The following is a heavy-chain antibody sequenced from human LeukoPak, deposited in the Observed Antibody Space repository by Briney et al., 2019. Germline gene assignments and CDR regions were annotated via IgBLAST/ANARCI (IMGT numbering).Heavy chain of an antibody. J-gene: IGHJ4*02. D-gene: IGHD3-10*01. CDR3: ARAPYDGSGSYYNDPPYYFDY. Sequence: ASVKVSCKVSGYTLTELSMHWVRQAPGKGLEWMGGFDPEDGETIYAQKFQGRVTMTEDTSTDTAYMELSSLRSEDTAVYYCARAPYDGSGSYYNDPPYYFDYWGQGTLVTVSS. V-gene: IGHV1-24*01. CDR1: GYTLTELS. CDR2: FDPEDGET.